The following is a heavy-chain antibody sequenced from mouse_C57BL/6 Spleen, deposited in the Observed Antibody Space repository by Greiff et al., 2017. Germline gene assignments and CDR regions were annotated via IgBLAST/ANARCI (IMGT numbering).Heavy chain of an antibody. CDR3: ARSGITTVVDYAMDD. CDR2: IYPRSGNT. J-gene: IGHJ4*01. CDR1: GYTFTSYG. V-gene: IGHV1-81*01. D-gene: IGHD1-1*01. Sequence: QVQLQQSGAELARPGASVKLSCKASGYTFTSYGISWVKQRTGQGLEWIGEIYPRSGNTYYNEKFKGKAPLTADKASSTAYMELRSLTSEDSAVYFCARSGITTVVDYAMDDWGQGTSVTVSS.